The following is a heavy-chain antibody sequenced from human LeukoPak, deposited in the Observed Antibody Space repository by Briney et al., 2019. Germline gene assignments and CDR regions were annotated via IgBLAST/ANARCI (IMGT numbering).Heavy chain of an antibody. CDR1: GGSISSYY. D-gene: IGHD2-2*01. Sequence: KPSETLSLTCTVSGGSISSYYWSWIRQPPGKGLEWIGYIYYSGSTNYNPSLKSRVTISVDTSKNQFSLKLSSVTAADTAVYYCARVRHSSTSCVFDYWGQGTLVTVSS. V-gene: IGHV4-59*01. CDR3: ARVRHSSTSCVFDY. J-gene: IGHJ4*02. CDR2: IYYSGST.